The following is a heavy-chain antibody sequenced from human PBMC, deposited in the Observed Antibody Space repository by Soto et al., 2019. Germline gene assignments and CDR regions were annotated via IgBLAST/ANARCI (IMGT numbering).Heavy chain of an antibody. J-gene: IGHJ6*02. D-gene: IGHD6-25*01. CDR3: ASCGWSSGGYGMDV. Sequence: QVQLVESGGGVVQPGRSLRLSCAASGFTFSSYGMHWVRQAPGKGLEWVAVISYDGSNKYYADSVKGRFTISRDNSKITLYLQMDSLRAEDTAVYYCASCGWSSGGYGMDVWGQGTTVTVSS. CDR1: GFTFSSYG. V-gene: IGHV3-30*03. CDR2: ISYDGSNK.